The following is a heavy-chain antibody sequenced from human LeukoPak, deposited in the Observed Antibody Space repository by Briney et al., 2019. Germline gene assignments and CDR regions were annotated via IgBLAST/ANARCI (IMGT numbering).Heavy chain of an antibody. CDR3: ARSPGAYCGGDCYPYYFDY. V-gene: IGHV3-53*01. CDR2: IYSGGST. D-gene: IGHD2-21*02. J-gene: IGHJ4*02. Sequence: PGGSLRLSCAASGFTDSSNYMSWVRQAPGKGLEWVSVIYSGGSTYYADSVKGRFTISRDNSKNTLYLQMNSLRAEDTAVYYCARSPGAYCGGDCYPYYFDYWGQGTLVTVSS. CDR1: GFTDSSNY.